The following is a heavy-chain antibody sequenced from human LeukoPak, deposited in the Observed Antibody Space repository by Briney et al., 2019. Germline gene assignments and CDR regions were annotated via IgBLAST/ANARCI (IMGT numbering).Heavy chain of an antibody. CDR2: IYYSGST. J-gene: IGHJ4*02. D-gene: IGHD3-10*01. CDR1: GGSISPYY. CDR3: ARGHTLGYLYYTRYYFDY. V-gene: IGHV4-59*01. Sequence: SETLSLTCTVSGGSISPYYWSWIRQPPGKGLEWIGYIYYSGSTNYNPSLKSRVTISVDTSKNQFSLKLSSVTAADTAVYYCARGHTLGYLYYTRYYFDYWGQGTLVTVSS.